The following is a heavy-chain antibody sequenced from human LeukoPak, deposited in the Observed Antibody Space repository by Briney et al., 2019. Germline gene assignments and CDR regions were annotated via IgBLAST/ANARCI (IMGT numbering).Heavy chain of an antibody. CDR3: AKFVDHGGNKFDY. V-gene: IGHV3-23*01. Sequence: ISAGGDLTFHADSLKGRFTISRDNYKNTLYLQMDSLRAEDTAVYYCAKFVDHGGNKFDYWGQGTLVTVSS. J-gene: IGHJ4*02. CDR2: ISAGGDLT. D-gene: IGHD4-23*01.